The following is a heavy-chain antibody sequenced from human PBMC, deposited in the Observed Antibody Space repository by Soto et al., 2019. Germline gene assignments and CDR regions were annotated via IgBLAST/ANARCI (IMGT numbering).Heavy chain of an antibody. J-gene: IGHJ4*02. Sequence: QVQLVQSGAEVKKPVSSVKVSCKASGGTFSSYAISWVRQAPGQGLEWMGGIIPIFGTANYAQKFQGRVTITADDSTSTASRELSSLRSEDTAEHYCARSLLRCSGGSCYQGFDYCGQGTLVTVSS. V-gene: IGHV1-69*01. D-gene: IGHD2-15*01. CDR3: ARSLLRCSGGSCYQGFDY. CDR1: GGTFSSYA. CDR2: IIPIFGTA.